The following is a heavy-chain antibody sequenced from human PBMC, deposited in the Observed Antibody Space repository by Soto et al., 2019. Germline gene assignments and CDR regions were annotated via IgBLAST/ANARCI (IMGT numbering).Heavy chain of an antibody. CDR1: GYTFTIYD. V-gene: IGHV1-8*01. J-gene: IGHJ5*02. CDR2: MNPNSGNT. Sequence: ASVKVSCKASGYTFTIYDSNWVRQATGQGLGWMGWMNPNSGNTGYAQKFQGRVTMTRNTSISTAYMELSSLRSEDTAVYYCARSVSGSADPWGQGTLLTVSS. CDR3: ARSVSGSADP.